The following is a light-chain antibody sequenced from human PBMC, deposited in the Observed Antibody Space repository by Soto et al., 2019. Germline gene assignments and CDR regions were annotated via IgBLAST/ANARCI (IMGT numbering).Light chain of an antibody. CDR1: QSISSW. V-gene: IGKV1-5*03. CDR2: MAS. CDR3: QQYNVYSPT. Sequence: DLPMTQSPSTLSASVGDRVTITCRASQSISSWLAWYQQKPGKAPNLLIYMASTLESGVPSRFSGSGSGTEFTLTITSLQPDDFATYYCQQYNVYSPTFGQGTKVEI. J-gene: IGKJ1*01.